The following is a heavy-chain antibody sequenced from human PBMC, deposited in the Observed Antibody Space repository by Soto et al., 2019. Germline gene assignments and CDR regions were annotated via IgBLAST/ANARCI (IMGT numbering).Heavy chain of an antibody. J-gene: IGHJ4*02. Sequence: SETLSLTCTVSGASISSSGYYWGWIRQPPGQELEWIASIYSSGSPYYNPSLKSRVTISVDTSKNQFSLKLSSVTAADTAVYYCARDSSGTYLGIWGQGTLVTVPS. CDR1: GASISSSGYY. CDR2: IYSSGSP. D-gene: IGHD1-26*01. V-gene: IGHV4-39*01. CDR3: ARDSSGTYLGI.